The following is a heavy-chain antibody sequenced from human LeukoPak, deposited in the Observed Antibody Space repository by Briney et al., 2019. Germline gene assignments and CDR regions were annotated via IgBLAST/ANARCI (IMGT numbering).Heavy chain of an antibody. Sequence: GGSLTLSCAASGFTLSSYCMHWVRQGPGKGLVWVSHINSDGSSTSYADSVKGRFTISRDNAKNSLYLQMSSLRAEDTAVYYCARGAAAGSSDSYWGQGTLVTVSS. CDR3: ARGAAAGSSDSY. CDR1: GFTLSSYC. V-gene: IGHV3-74*01. J-gene: IGHJ4*02. CDR2: INSDGSST. D-gene: IGHD6-13*01.